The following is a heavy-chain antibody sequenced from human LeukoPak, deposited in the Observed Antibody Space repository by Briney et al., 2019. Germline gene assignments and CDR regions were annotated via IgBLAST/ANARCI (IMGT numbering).Heavy chain of an antibody. V-gene: IGHV1-2*02. CDR3: ARTKGDSSSAPLDY. J-gene: IGHJ4*02. CDR2: INPNSGGT. CDR1: GYTFTGYY. D-gene: IGHD6-13*01. Sequence: ASVKVSCKASGYTFTGYYIHWVRQAPGQGLEWMGWINPNSGGTNYAQKFQGRVTMTRDTSISTAYMELSRLRSDDTAVYYCARTKGDSSSAPLDYWGQGTLVTVSS.